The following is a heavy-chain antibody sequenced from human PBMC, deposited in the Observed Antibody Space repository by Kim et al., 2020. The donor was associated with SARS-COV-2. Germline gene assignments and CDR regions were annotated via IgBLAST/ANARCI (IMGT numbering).Heavy chain of an antibody. CDR2: IYPGDSDT. CDR1: GYSFTSYW. CDR3: ARRNYYGSGSYYNLAFDI. D-gene: IGHD3-10*01. V-gene: IGHV5-51*01. J-gene: IGHJ3*02. Sequence: GESLKISCKGSGYSFTSYWIGWVRQMPGKGLEWMGIIYPGDSDTRYSPSFQGQVTISADKSISTAYLQWSNLKASDTAMYYCARRNYYGSGSYYNLAFDIWGQGTMVTVSS.